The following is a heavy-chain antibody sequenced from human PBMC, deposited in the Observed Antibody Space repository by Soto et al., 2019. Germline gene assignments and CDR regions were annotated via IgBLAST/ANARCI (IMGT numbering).Heavy chain of an antibody. J-gene: IGHJ3*02. D-gene: IGHD2-8*01. CDR1: GGSISSGGYY. CDR3: ARPYLDCTNGVCSYDAFDI. Sequence: PSETLSLTCTVSGGSISSGGYYWSWIRQHPGKGLEWIGYIYYSGSTYYNPSLKSRVTISVDTSKNQFSLKLSSVTAADTAVYYCARPYLDCTNGVCSYDAFDIWGQGTMVTVSS. CDR2: IYYSGST. V-gene: IGHV4-31*03.